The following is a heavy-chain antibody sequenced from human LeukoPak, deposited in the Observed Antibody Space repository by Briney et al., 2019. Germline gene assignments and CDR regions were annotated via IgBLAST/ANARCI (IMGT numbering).Heavy chain of an antibody. J-gene: IGHJ6*03. CDR2: MNPNSGNT. V-gene: IGHV1-8*03. D-gene: IGHD2-21*01. CDR1: GYTFTSYD. CDR3: ARGLGGGGDCPPPSYYYYSMDV. Sequence: GASVKVSCKASGYTFTSYDINWVRQATGQGLEWMGWMNPNSGNTGYAQKFQGRVTITRNTSISTAYMELSSLRSEDTAVYYCARGLGGGGDCPPPSYYYYSMDVWGKGTTVTVSS.